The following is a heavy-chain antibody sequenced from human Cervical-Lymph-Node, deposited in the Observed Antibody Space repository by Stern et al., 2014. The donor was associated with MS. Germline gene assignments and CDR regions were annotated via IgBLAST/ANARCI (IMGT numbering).Heavy chain of an antibody. V-gene: IGHV1-46*01. CDR2: INPSGGST. CDR1: GYTFTSYY. Sequence: QVQLGQSGAEVKKPGASVKVSCKASGYTFTSYYMHWVRQAPGQGLEWMGIINPSGGSTSYAQKFQGRVTMTRDTSTSTVYMELSSLRSEDTAVYYCARGRITMVRGVIPDYWGQGTLVTVSS. J-gene: IGHJ4*02. D-gene: IGHD3-10*01. CDR3: ARGRITMVRGVIPDY.